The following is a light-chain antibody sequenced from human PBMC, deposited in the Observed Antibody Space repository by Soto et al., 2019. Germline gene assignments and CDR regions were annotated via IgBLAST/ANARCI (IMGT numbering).Light chain of an antibody. J-gene: IGLJ1*01. CDR2: EVS. V-gene: IGLV2-23*02. CDR1: SGDVGNYNL. CDR3: CSYAGSNYV. Sequence: QAVLTQPASVSGSPGQSITISCTGTSGDVGNYNLVSWYQHHPGKAPKLMIYEVSKRPSGVSNRFSGCKSGDTASLTISGLQAEDEADYYCCSYAGSNYVFGTGTKVTVL.